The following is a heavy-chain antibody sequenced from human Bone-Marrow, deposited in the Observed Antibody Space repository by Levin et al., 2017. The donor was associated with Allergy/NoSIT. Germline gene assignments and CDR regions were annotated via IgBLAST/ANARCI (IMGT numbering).Heavy chain of an antibody. V-gene: IGHV3-23*01. CDR3: ASPGFWSGHRFYLINWFDP. J-gene: IGHJ5*02. CDR2: ISGTGDRK. CDR1: SFTFSSYD. D-gene: IGHD3-3*01. Sequence: GESQKISCAASSFTFSSYDMSWVRQAPGKGLEWVSAISGTGDRKYYADSVRGRFTISRDNSKNTLYLQMNSLRAEATAVYYCASPGFWSGHRFYLINWFDPWGQGTLVTVSS.